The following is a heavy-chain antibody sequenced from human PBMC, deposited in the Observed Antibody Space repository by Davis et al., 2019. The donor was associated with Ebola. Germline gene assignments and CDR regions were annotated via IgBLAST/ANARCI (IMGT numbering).Heavy chain of an antibody. CDR1: GFTVSSNY. CDR3: ASTKEIEDFWSGYLISYGMDV. CDR2: IYSGGST. V-gene: IGHV3-53*01. D-gene: IGHD3-3*01. Sequence: PGGSLRLSCAASGFTVSSNYMSWVRQAPGKGLEWVSVIYSGGSTYYADSVKGRFTISRDNSKNTLYLQMNSLRAEDTAVYYCASTKEIEDFWSGYLISYGMDVWGQGTTVTVSS. J-gene: IGHJ6*02.